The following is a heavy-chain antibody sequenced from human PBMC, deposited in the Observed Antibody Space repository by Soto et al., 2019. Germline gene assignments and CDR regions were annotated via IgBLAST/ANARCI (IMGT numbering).Heavy chain of an antibody. CDR1: GFTFGSYW. D-gene: IGHD3-16*01. Sequence: GGSLRLSCAASGFTFGSYWMQWVRQAPGKGLVWVSHINSDGSSATYADSVKGRFTISRDNAKNTLYLQMNSLRVEDTAMYYCVRDNYGVDYWGQETLVTVSS. V-gene: IGHV3-74*03. CDR2: INSDGSSA. CDR3: VRDNYGVDY. J-gene: IGHJ4*02.